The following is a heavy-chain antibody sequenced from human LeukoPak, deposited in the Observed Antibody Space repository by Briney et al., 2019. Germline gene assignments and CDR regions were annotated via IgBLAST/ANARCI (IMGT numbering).Heavy chain of an antibody. J-gene: IGHJ3*01. CDR1: GYIFSNYW. CDR3: ALRVGRDGYKG. CDR2: VYPGDSDT. Sequence: GESLKISCKGSGYIFSNYWIGWARQLPGKGLEWMGIVYPGDSDTRYSPSFQGQVTISADKSISTAYLQWTSLEASDTAMYYCALRVGRDGYKGWGQGTMVTVSS. V-gene: IGHV5-51*01. D-gene: IGHD5-24*01.